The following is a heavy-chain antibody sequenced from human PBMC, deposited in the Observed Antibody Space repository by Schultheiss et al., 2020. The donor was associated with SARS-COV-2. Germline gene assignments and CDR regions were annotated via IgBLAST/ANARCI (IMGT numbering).Heavy chain of an antibody. CDR3: ARNGAARDSSGHYYGY. D-gene: IGHD3-22*01. CDR2: ISPHNGNT. J-gene: IGHJ4*02. V-gene: IGHV1-18*01. CDR1: GYVFMNFG. Sequence: ASVKVSCKASGYVFMNFGITWVRLAPGQGLEWIGWISPHNGNTKYAQELQGRVTMTTDTSTSTAYMELRSLRSDDTAVYYCARNGAARDSSGHYYGYWGQGTLVTVSS.